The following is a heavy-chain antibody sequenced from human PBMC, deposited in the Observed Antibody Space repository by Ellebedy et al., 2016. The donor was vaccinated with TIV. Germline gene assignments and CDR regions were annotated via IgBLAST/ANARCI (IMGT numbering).Heavy chain of an antibody. CDR1: GFSFRSYW. CDR3: ARRGSYGDYSVRVNSWFDL. V-gene: IGHV3-7*01. D-gene: IGHD4-17*01. Sequence: PGGSLRLSCAASGFSFRSYWMSWVRQAPGKGLEWVANIYQDGSNQYYVDSVKGRFTISRDNARNSVYLQMNSLRAEDTAVYYCARRGSYGDYSVRVNSWFDLWGQGTLVTVSS. CDR2: IYQDGSNQ. J-gene: IGHJ5*02.